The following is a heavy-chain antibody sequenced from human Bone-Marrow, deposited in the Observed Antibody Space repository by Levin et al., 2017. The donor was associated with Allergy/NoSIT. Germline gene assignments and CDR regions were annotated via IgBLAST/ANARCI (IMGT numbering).Heavy chain of an antibody. CDR1: GFTFSSYG. D-gene: IGHD6-19*01. V-gene: IGHV3-30*18. Sequence: GESLKISCAASGFTFSSYGMHWVRQAPGKGLEWVAVISYDGSNKYYADSVKGRFTISRDNSKNTLYLQMNSLRAEDTAVYYCAKDSFRYSSGLGDYWGQGTLVTVSS. J-gene: IGHJ4*02. CDR2: ISYDGSNK. CDR3: AKDSFRYSSGLGDY.